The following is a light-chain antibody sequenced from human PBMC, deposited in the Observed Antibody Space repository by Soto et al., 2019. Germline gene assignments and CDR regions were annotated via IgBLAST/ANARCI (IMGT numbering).Light chain of an antibody. Sequence: QSVLTQPPSGSGTPGQRVTISCSGSISNIGSNTVNWYQQLPGTAPKLLIYSNNQRPSGVPDRFSGSKSGTSASLAISGLQSEDEADYYCAAWDDSLNGWVFGGGTKLTVL. CDR2: SNN. CDR3: AAWDDSLNGWV. J-gene: IGLJ3*02. V-gene: IGLV1-44*01. CDR1: ISNIGSNT.